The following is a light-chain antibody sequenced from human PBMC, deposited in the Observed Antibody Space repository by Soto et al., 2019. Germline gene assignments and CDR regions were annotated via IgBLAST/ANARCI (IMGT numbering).Light chain of an antibody. CDR2: DAS. CDR1: QSVSSN. Sequence: EIVMTQSPATLSVSPGERATLSCRASQSVSSNLAWYQQTPGQAPRLLIYDASNRATGIPARFSGSGSGTDFTLTISSLEPEDFAVYYCQQRSNWLITFGQGTRLEIK. CDR3: QQRSNWLIT. J-gene: IGKJ5*01. V-gene: IGKV3-11*01.